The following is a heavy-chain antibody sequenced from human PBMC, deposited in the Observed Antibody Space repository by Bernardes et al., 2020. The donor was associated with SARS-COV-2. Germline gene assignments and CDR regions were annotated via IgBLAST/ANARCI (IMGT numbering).Heavy chain of an antibody. Sequence: ASEKVSCKVSGYTLTELSMHWVRQAPGKGLEWMGGFDPEDGETIYAQKFQGRVTMTEDTSTDTAYMELSSLRSEDTAVYYCATEYAYYYDSSGYSWGQGTLVTVSS. J-gene: IGHJ4*02. CDR3: ATEYAYYYDSSGYS. CDR2: FDPEDGET. V-gene: IGHV1-24*01. D-gene: IGHD3-22*01. CDR1: GYTLTELS.